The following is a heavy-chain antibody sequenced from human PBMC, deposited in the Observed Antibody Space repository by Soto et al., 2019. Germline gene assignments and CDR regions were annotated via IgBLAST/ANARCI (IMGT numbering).Heavy chain of an antibody. V-gene: IGHV3-11*05. Sequence: QVQLVESGVGLVKPGGSLRLSCVASGFTFSDYYMSWIRQAPGKGLEWVSYISSSSSYTNYADSVKGRFTISRDNAKNSLYLQMNSLRAEDTAVYYCARDHHRYSGYDYVDYWGQGTLVTVSS. J-gene: IGHJ4*02. CDR1: GFTFSDYY. D-gene: IGHD5-12*01. CDR3: ARDHHRYSGYDYVDY. CDR2: ISSSSSYT.